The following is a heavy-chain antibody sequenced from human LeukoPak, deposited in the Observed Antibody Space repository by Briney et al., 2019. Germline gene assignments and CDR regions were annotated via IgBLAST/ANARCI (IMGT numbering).Heavy chain of an antibody. CDR2: IGTAGDT. D-gene: IGHD3/OR15-3a*01. CDR1: GFTFSRYD. CDR3: ARGDDFWTGYFD. V-gene: IGHV3-13*01. Sequence: GGSLRLSCAASGFTFSRYDMHWVRQGTGKGLEWVSTIGTAGDTYYEASVKGRFTISRDNSKNTLYLQVNSLRAEDTAVYYCARGDDFWTGYFDWGQGTLVTVSS. J-gene: IGHJ4*02.